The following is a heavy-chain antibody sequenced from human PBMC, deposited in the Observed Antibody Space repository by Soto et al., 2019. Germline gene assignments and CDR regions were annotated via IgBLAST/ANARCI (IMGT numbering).Heavy chain of an antibody. J-gene: IGHJ4*02. Sequence: QVQLQESGPGLVKPSETLSLTCTVSGGSIRSYYWSWIRQPPGKGLEWIGYIYYTGSTNYNPSLKSRVTISPDTSQNQFSLNLSSVTAADTAVYYCARDYGDCFDFWGQGTLVTVSS. CDR3: ARDYGDCFDF. D-gene: IGHD4-17*01. CDR1: GGSIRSYY. V-gene: IGHV4-59*01. CDR2: IYYTGST.